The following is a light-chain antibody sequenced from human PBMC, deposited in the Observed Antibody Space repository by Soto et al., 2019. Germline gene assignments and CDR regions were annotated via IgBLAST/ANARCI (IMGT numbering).Light chain of an antibody. Sequence: IQLTQSPSSLSASIGDRVTIACRASHGIRNLLGWFQQKPATASELLLFAASNLESGVPLRFSVSGSGTAFPLTITSLQPEGFATYKSQQKDDSPWTFGQGTRLEIK. J-gene: IGKJ1*01. CDR3: QQKDDSPWT. CDR1: HGIRNL. CDR2: AAS. V-gene: IGKV1-16*01.